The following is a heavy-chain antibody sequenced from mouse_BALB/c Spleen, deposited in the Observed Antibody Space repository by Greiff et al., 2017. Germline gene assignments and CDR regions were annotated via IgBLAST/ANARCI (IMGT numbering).Heavy chain of an antibody. Sequence: QVQLQQSGPQLVRPGASVKISCKASGYSFTSYWMHWVKQRPGQGLEWIGMIDPSDSETRLNQKFKDKATLTVDKSSSTAYMQLSSPTSEDSAVYYCARVVTHYYAMDYWGQGTSVTVSS. CDR2: IDPSDSET. CDR3: ARVVTHYYAMDY. V-gene: IGHV1S126*01. D-gene: IGHD2-1*01. CDR1: GYSFTSYW. J-gene: IGHJ4*01.